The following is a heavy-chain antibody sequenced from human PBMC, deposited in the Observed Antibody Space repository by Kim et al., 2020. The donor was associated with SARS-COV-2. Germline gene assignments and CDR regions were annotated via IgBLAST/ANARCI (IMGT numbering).Heavy chain of an antibody. J-gene: IGHJ4*02. V-gene: IGHV4-4*07. CDR2: STSGRT. D-gene: IGHD3-16*02. CDR3: ASALGH. Sequence: STSGRTNYNPSHQSRVTMSVDMSKNQFSLKLSSVTAADTAVYYCASALGHWGQGTLVTVSS.